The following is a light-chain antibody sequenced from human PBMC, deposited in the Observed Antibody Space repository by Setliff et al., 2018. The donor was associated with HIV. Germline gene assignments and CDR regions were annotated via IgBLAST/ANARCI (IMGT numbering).Light chain of an antibody. Sequence: SALTQPASVSGSPGESITIFCIGSSSDIGGYEYVSWHQLHPGRAPKLLIYEVTNRPSGMSTRFSGSKSGNTASLTISGLQGEDEGDYYCSSYTKTNIWVFGGGTKSPS. CDR2: EVT. CDR1: SSDIGGYEY. CDR3: SSYTKTNIWV. V-gene: IGLV2-14*01. J-gene: IGLJ3*02.